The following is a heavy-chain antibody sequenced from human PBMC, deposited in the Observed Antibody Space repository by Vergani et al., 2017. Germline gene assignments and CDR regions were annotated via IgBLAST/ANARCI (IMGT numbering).Heavy chain of an antibody. Sequence: QVQLVQSGAEVKKPGSSVKVSCKASGDTFSSYAISWVRQAPGQGLEWMGRIIPIFGTANYEQKFQGRVTITADESTSTAYMELSSLRSEDTAVYYCARDIVVVPAAMADAFDIWGQGTMVTVSS. J-gene: IGHJ3*02. V-gene: IGHV1-69*15. D-gene: IGHD2-2*01. CDR3: ARDIVVVPAAMADAFDI. CDR2: IIPIFGTA. CDR1: GDTFSSYA.